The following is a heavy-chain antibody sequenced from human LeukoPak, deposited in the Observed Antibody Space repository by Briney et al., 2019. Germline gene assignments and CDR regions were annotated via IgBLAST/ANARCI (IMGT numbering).Heavy chain of an antibody. CDR1: GGSISSSSYY. J-gene: IGHJ6*03. V-gene: IGHV4-39*07. CDR2: IYYSGSM. Sequence: PSETLSLTCTVSGGSISSSSYYWGWIRQPPGKGLEWIGSIYYSGSMYYNPSLKSRVTISVDTSKNQFSLRLSSVTAADTAVYYCASGTTTDYFYMDVWGKGTTVTVSS. D-gene: IGHD1-1*01. CDR3: ASGTTTDYFYMDV.